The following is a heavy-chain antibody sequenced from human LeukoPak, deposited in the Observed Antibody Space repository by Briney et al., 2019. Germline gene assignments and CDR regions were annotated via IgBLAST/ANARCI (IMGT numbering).Heavy chain of an antibody. CDR1: GFTFSSYD. D-gene: IGHD2-2*01. Sequence: GGSLRLSCAASGFTFSSYDMHWVRQPTGKGLEWVSAIGTAGDTYYPGSVKGRFTISRENAKNSLYLQMNSLRAGDTAVYYCAKALRPAHYYFDSWGQGTLVTVSS. V-gene: IGHV3-13*04. CDR2: IGTAGDT. CDR3: AKALRPAHYYFDS. J-gene: IGHJ4*02.